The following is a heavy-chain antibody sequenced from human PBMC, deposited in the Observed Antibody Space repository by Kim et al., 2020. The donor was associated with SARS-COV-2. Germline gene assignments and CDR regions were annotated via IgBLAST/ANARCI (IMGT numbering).Heavy chain of an antibody. Sequence: VKGRFTIPRDNTKNSLYLQLNSLRAEDTAVYYCASPKGPIAVAGTLAFDYWGQGTLVTVSS. D-gene: IGHD6-19*01. CDR3: ASPKGPIAVAGTLAFDY. V-gene: IGHV3-11*06. J-gene: IGHJ4*02.